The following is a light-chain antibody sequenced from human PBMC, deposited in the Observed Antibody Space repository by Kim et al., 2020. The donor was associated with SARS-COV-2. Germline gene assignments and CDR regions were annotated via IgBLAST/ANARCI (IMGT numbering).Light chain of an antibody. J-gene: IGKJ2*01. CDR2: AAS. Sequence: LSPADRPPFSSTASQSISSPFLAWYQHKSGQSPWLLLYAASNSATGIPYRFSGSASGTDFTLPISRLEPEDFAVYYCQHFGSSRYTFGQGTKLEI. V-gene: IGKV3-20*01. CDR3: QHFGSSRYT. CDR1: QSISSPF.